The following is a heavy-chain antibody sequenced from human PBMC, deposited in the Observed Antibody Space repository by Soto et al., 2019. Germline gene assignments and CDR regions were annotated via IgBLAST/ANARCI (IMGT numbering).Heavy chain of an antibody. CDR3: ARGPIVVLQAAWFDP. CDR2: VFDTGST. D-gene: IGHD2-2*01. J-gene: IGHJ5*02. CDR1: GDSLSSYY. V-gene: IGHV4-59*01. Sequence: QEQLQESGPGLVKPSETLSLTCTVSGDSLSSYYWSWIRQPPGKGLEWIGCVFDTGSTDYNPALKSRVTISVDTSKNQFYLRLTSVTAADTAVYYCARGPIVVLQAAWFDPWGQGTLVTVSS.